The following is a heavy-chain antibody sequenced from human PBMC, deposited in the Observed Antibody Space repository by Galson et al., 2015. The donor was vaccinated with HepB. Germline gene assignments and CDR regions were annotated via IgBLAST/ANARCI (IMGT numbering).Heavy chain of an antibody. CDR2: ISAYNGNT. V-gene: IGHV1-18*01. CDR1: GYTFTTYT. CDR3: AREGWDLSYFDY. Sequence: SVKVSCKASGYTFTTYTISWVRRAPRQGLEWMGWISAYNGNTNYAQKFQGRVTMTTDTSTSTAYMEIRSLRSVDTAVYYCAREGWDLSYFDYRGQGSLVTVSS. J-gene: IGHJ4*02. D-gene: IGHD1-26*01.